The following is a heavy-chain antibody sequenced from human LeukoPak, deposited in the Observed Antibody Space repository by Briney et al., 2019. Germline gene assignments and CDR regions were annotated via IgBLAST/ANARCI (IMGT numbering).Heavy chain of an antibody. CDR2: IIPIFGTA. CDR1: GGTFSSYA. Sequence: SVKVSCKASGGTFSSYAISWVRQAPGQGLEWMGGIIPIFGTANYAQEFQGRVTITTDESTSTAYMELSSLRSEDTAVYYCARVWCGGDCHWVYMDVWGKGTTVTVSS. CDR3: ARVWCGGDCHWVYMDV. D-gene: IGHD2-21*02. J-gene: IGHJ6*03. V-gene: IGHV1-69*05.